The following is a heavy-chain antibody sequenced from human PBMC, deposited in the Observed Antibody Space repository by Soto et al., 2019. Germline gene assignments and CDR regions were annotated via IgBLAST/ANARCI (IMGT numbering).Heavy chain of an antibody. V-gene: IGHV3-33*01. D-gene: IGHD1-26*01. CDR1: GFTFSSYG. CDR2: IWYDGSNK. CDR3: ASLGRVGATGGWYAFDI. Sequence: QVQLVESGGGVVQPGRSLRLSCAASGFTFSSYGMHWVRQAPGKGLEWVAVIWYDGSNKYYADSVKGRFTISRDNSKNTLYLQMNSLRPEDTAVYYCASLGRVGATGGWYAFDIWGQGTMVTVSS. J-gene: IGHJ3*02.